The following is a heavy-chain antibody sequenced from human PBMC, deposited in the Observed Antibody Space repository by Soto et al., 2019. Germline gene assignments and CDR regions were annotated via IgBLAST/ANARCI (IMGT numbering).Heavy chain of an antibody. V-gene: IGHV1-69*02. CDR3: AASYGSGYRAFDY. CDR2: INPIVSMS. CDR1: GDTFSFYT. Sequence: SVKVSCKASGDTFSFYTINWVRQAPGLGLEWVGRINPIVSMSNYAQKFQGRVSMTADKSTSTAYMELRSLRSDDTAMYFCAASYGSGYRAFDYRGQGALVTVSS. D-gene: IGHD3-10*01. J-gene: IGHJ4*02.